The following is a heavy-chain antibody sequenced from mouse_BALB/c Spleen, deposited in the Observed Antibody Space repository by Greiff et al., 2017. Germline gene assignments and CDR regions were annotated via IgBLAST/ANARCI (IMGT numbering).Heavy chain of an antibody. CDR3: AKANWDVPFDY. Sequence: EVMLVESGGGLVQPGGSLELSCAASGFTFSSYGMSWVRQTPDKRLELVATINSNGGSTYYPDSVKGRFTISRDNAKNTLYLQMSSLKSEDTAMYYCAKANWDVPFDYWGQGTTLTVSS. D-gene: IGHD4-1*01. J-gene: IGHJ2*01. CDR2: INSNGGST. CDR1: GFTFSSYG. V-gene: IGHV5-6-3*01.